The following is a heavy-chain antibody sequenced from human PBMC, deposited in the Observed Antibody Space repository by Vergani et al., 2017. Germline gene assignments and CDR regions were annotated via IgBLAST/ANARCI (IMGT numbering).Heavy chain of an antibody. CDR1: GFTFSSYA. Sequence: EVQLLESGGGLVQPGGSPRLSCAASGFTFSSYAMSWVRQAPGKGLEWVSAISGSGGSTYYADSVKGRFTISRDNSKNTLYLQMNSLRAEDTAVYYCAKEGEYGSGSYYYFDYWGQGTLVTVSS. J-gene: IGHJ4*02. D-gene: IGHD3-10*01. V-gene: IGHV3-23*01. CDR2: ISGSGGST. CDR3: AKEGEYGSGSYYYFDY.